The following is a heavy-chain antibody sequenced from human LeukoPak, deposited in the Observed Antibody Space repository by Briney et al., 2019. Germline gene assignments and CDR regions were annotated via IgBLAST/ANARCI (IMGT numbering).Heavy chain of an antibody. CDR3: AKWKVVVVPAAKGGHDY. CDR1: GFTFSSYS. J-gene: IGHJ4*02. Sequence: GGSLRLSCAASGFTFSSYSMNWVRQAPGKGLEWVSAISGSGGSTYYADSVKGRFTISRDNSKNTLYLQMNCLRAEDTAVYYCAKWKVVVVPAAKGGHDYWGQGTLVTVSS. CDR2: ISGSGGST. D-gene: IGHD2-2*01. V-gene: IGHV3-23*01.